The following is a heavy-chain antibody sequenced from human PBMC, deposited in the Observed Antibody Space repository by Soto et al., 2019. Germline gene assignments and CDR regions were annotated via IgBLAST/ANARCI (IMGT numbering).Heavy chain of an antibody. V-gene: IGHV1-69*06. CDR3: ARNPYYYDSSGSPAWFDP. CDR2: IIPIFGTA. D-gene: IGHD3-22*01. Sequence: ASVKVSCKVSGGAFSSYAISWVRQAPGQGLEWMGGIIPIFGTANYAQKFQGRVTITADKSTSTAYMELSSLRSEDTAVYYCARNPYYYDSSGSPAWFDPWGQGTLVTVSS. CDR1: GGAFSSYA. J-gene: IGHJ5*02.